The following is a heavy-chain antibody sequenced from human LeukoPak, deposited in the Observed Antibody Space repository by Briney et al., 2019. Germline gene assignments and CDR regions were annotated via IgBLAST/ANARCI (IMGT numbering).Heavy chain of an antibody. Sequence: GASLRLSCAAPGFTFSSYAMSWVRQAPGKGLEWVSAISGSGGRTYYADSVKRRFTIPKDNSKNTLYLRMNSLRAEDTAVYSCAKSARRGYCDYWGQGTLVTVSS. CDR1: GFTFSSYA. V-gene: IGHV3-23*01. CDR2: ISGSGGRT. J-gene: IGHJ4*02. D-gene: IGHD6-6*01. CDR3: AKSARRGYCDY.